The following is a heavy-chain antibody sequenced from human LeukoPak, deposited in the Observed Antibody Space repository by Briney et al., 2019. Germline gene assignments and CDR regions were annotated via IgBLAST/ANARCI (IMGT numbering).Heavy chain of an antibody. Sequence: GASVKVSCKASGGTFSSYAISWVRQAPGQGLEWMGGIIPIFGTANYAQKFQGRVTITADESTSTAYMELSSLRSEDTAVYYCARGPIGYCSGGSCSWLYNWFDPWGQGTLVTVSS. D-gene: IGHD2-15*01. CDR2: IIPIFGTA. V-gene: IGHV1-69*13. J-gene: IGHJ5*02. CDR1: GGTFSSYA. CDR3: ARGPIGYCSGGSCSWLYNWFDP.